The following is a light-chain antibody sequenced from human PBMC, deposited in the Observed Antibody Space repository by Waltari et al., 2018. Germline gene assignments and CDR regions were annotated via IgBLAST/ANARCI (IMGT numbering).Light chain of an antibody. V-gene: IGLV2-14*01. J-gene: IGLJ3*02. Sequence: QSALTQPASVSGSPGQSITISCTGTSSDVGGYTFVPWYQQHPGKAPKFMIYEVSNRPSGVSNRFSGSKSGNTASLTISGLQAEDEADYYCSSYTSTNTLVFGGGTKLTVL. CDR1: SSDVGGYTF. CDR2: EVS. CDR3: SSYTSTNTLV.